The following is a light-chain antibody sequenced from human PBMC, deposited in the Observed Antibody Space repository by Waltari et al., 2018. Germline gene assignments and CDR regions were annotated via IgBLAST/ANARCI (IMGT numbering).Light chain of an antibody. Sequence: DVQMTQSPSSLSASVGVRVTITCQASQDIKTYLNWYQQKSGKAPKVVIYDVSHLATGVPSRFSGTGYGTQFTLTISSLQPEDIATYYCQQYEDESTFGGGTKVEVK. CDR1: QDIKTY. CDR2: DVS. CDR3: QQYEDEST. J-gene: IGKJ4*01. V-gene: IGKV1-33*01.